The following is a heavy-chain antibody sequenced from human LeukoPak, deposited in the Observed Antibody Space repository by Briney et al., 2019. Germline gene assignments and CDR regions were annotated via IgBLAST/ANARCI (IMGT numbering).Heavy chain of an antibody. Sequence: GGSLRLSCAASGLTISTYAMRWVRQAPGKGLEWVASVSVRGDSTYYADSVRRRFSIARDNSKNTLYLHMNSLRVEDTPVYYCAYGSGSLRHDAFDMWGQGTMVTVSS. CDR2: VSVRGDST. D-gene: IGHD1-26*01. CDR1: GLTISTYA. CDR3: AYGSGSLRHDAFDM. J-gene: IGHJ3*02. V-gene: IGHV3-23*01.